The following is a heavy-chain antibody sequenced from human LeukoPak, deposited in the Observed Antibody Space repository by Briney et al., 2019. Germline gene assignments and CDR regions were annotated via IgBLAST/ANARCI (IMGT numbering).Heavy chain of an antibody. CDR2: IYGGDSET. CDR1: GYSFTSDW. J-gene: IGHJ4*02. CDR3: ARHSSYTRGWPLDS. V-gene: IGHV5-51*01. D-gene: IGHD6-19*01. Sequence: PGESLKISCRGSGYSFTSDWIGWMRQMPGKGLEWMGIIYGGDSETRYSPSFQGQVTISADKSISTAYLQWSSLKASDTAMYYCARHSSYTRGWPLDSWGQGTLVTVSS.